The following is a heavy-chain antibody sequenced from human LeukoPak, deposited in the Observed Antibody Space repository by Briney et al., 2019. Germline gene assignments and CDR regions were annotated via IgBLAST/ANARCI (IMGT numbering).Heavy chain of an antibody. V-gene: IGHV3-30*18. CDR3: AKDPTYYYDSSGYSNFDY. D-gene: IGHD3-22*01. CDR2: ISYDGSNK. Sequence: GGPLRLSCAASGFTFSSYGMHWVRQAPGKGLEWVAVISYDGSNKYYADSVKGRFTISRDNSKNTLYLQMNSLRAEDTAVYYCAKDPTYYYDSSGYSNFDYWGQGTLVTVSS. CDR1: GFTFSSYG. J-gene: IGHJ4*02.